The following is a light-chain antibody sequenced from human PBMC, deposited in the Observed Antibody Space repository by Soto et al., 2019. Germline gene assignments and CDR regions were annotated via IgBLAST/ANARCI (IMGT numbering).Light chain of an antibody. CDR2: RAS. CDR3: QQRHNWPIT. J-gene: IGKJ5*01. CDR1: QTIYSN. V-gene: IGKV3-15*01. Sequence: IQMTHSPATLSVSPGERATLSSRASQTIYSNVAWYQQRPGQAPRLLIYRASARATGIPARFSGSGSGTEFTLTIGSLQSADFGVYYCQQRHNWPITFGQGTRLEIK.